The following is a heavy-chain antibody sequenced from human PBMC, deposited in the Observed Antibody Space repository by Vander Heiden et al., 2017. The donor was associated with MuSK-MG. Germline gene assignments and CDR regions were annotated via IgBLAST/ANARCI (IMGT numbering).Heavy chain of an antibody. CDR1: GFTFSSYA. J-gene: IGHJ3*02. CDR2: ISGSGGST. Sequence: EVQFLDSGGCLVQPGGSLRLSCAASGFTFSSYAMSWVRQAPGKGLEWVSAISGSGGSTYYADSGKGRFTISRDNSKYLLYMKMNSVSAEEKSVYYGGKGIGGGKGCDAFDIWGQGTMVTVSS. V-gene: IGHV3-23*01. D-gene: IGHD3-16*01. CDR3: GKGIGGGKGCDAFDI.